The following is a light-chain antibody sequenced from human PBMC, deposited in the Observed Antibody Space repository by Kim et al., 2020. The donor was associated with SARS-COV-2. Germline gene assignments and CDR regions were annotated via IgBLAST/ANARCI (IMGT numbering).Light chain of an antibody. CDR3: QSYDSSLSGWV. Sequence: QWVTCSGTGSSSNIGAGYDVHWYQQLPGTAPKLLIYGNSNRPSGVPDRFSGYKSGTSASLAITGLQAEDEADYYCQSYDSSLSGWVFGGGTQLTVL. CDR1: SSNIGAGYD. CDR2: GNS. J-gene: IGLJ3*02. V-gene: IGLV1-40*01.